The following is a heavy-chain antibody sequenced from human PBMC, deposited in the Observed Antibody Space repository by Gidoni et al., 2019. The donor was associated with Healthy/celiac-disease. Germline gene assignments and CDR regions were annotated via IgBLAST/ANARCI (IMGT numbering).Heavy chain of an antibody. Sequence: QLQLQESGPGLVKPSETLSLTCTVSGGSISSSSYYWGWIRQPPGKGLEWIGSIYYRGSTYYNPSLKSRVTISVDTSKNQFSLKLSSVTAADTAVYYCARSYHDYGDYPNWFDPWGQGTLVTVSS. V-gene: IGHV4-39*01. CDR2: IYYRGST. CDR1: GGSISSSSYY. D-gene: IGHD4-17*01. J-gene: IGHJ5*02. CDR3: ARSYHDYGDYPNWFDP.